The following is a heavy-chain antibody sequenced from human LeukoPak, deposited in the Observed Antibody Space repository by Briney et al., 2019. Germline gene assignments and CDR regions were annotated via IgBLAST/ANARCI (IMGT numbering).Heavy chain of an antibody. CDR1: GYTFTSYY. J-gene: IGHJ4*02. D-gene: IGHD2-2*01. Sequence: ASVKVSCKASGYTFTSYYMHWVRQAPGQGLEWMGIINPSGGSTSYAQKFQGRVTMTRDTSTSTVYMELSSLRSEDTAVYYCARRDCSSTSCYWYFDYWGQGTLVTVSS. CDR3: ARRDCSSTSCYWYFDY. CDR2: INPSGGST. V-gene: IGHV1-46*01.